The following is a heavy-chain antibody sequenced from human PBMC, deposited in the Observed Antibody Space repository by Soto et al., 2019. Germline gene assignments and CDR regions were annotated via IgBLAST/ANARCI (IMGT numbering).Heavy chain of an antibody. J-gene: IGHJ3*01. Sequence: PGGFLRLPWAAFWFTFSNPWRNRVRQTPRKGLEWVGRIKSNTDGGTTDYAAPVKGRFTISRDESKNTLYLQMNSLQTEETAVFYCSAKVAAAMSDLSFDFWGQGTMVTVS. V-gene: IGHV3-15*07. CDR2: IKSNTDGGTT. CDR3: SAKVAAAMSDLSFDF. D-gene: IGHD5-18*01. CDR1: WFTFSNPW.